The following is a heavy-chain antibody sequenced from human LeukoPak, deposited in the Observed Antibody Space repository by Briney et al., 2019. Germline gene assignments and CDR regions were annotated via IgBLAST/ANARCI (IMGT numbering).Heavy chain of an antibody. V-gene: IGHV4-59*01. J-gene: IGHJ4*02. Sequence: PSETLSLTCTVSGGSISSYYWSWIRQPPGKGLEWIGYIYYSGSTNYNPSLKSRVTISVDTSKNQFSLKLSSVTAADTAVYYCARRSDWFDYWGQGTLVIVSS. CDR3: ARRSDWFDY. CDR1: GGSISSYY. CDR2: IYYSGST. D-gene: IGHD3-9*01.